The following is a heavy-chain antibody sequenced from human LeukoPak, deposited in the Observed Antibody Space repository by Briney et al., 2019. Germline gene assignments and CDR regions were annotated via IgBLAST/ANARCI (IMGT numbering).Heavy chain of an antibody. CDR2: IYYSGST. Sequence: PSETLSLTCTVCGGSISSSYWSWLPQPPGKGLEGVGSIYYSGSTNYNPSLKSRLTMSADTSKNQFSLKLSSVTAADTAVYYCARDDNGLDYWGQGTLVTVSS. J-gene: IGHJ4*02. V-gene: IGHV4-59*13. CDR3: ARDDNGLDY. CDR1: GGSISSSY. D-gene: IGHD1-1*01.